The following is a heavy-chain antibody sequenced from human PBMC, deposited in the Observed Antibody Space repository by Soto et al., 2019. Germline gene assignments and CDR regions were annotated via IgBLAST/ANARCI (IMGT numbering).Heavy chain of an antibody. Sequence: EVQLLESGGGLVQPGGSLRLSCAASGFTFSNYAVTWVGQAPGKGLEWVSTISGSGGSTYYADSVKGRFTISRDNSKSTLYLQMNSLIAEDTAVYYCAKDQGSSWYEIDYWGQGTLVTVSS. J-gene: IGHJ4*02. CDR2: ISGSGGST. V-gene: IGHV3-23*01. CDR3: AKDQGSSWYEIDY. CDR1: GFTFSNYA. D-gene: IGHD6-13*01.